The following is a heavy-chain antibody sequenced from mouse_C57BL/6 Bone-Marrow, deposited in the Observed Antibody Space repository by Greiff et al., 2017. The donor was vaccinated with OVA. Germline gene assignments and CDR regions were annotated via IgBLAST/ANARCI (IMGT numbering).Heavy chain of an antibody. J-gene: IGHJ3*01. CDR3: ARFYGYDGWFAY. CDR1: GFSLTSYA. CDR2: IWPGGGT. D-gene: IGHD2-2*01. Sequence: VNVVESGPGLVAPSQSLSITCTVSGFSLTSYAISRVRQPPGKGLEWLGVIWPGGGTNYNSALKSRLSISKDNAKSQVFLKMNSLQTDDTASYYCARFYGYDGWFAYWAQGTLVTVSA. V-gene: IGHV2-9-1*01.